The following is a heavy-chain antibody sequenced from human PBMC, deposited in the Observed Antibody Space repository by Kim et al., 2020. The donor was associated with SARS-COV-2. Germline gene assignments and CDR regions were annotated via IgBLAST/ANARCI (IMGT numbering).Heavy chain of an antibody. V-gene: IGHV3-23*01. J-gene: IGHJ4*02. CDR1: GFTFSSYA. D-gene: IGHD3-22*01. Sequence: GGSLRLSCAASGFTFSSYAMSWVRQAPGKGLEWVSAISGSGGSTYYADSVKGRFTISRDNSKNTLYLQMNSLRAEDTAVYYCAKRGANYYDSSGYYIGYYFDYWGQGTLGTVSS. CDR3: AKRGANYYDSSGYYIGYYFDY. CDR2: ISGSGGST.